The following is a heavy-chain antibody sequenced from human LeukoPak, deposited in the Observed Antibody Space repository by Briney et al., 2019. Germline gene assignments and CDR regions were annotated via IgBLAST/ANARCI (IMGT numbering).Heavy chain of an antibody. J-gene: IGHJ4*02. CDR1: GLTFSSYA. CDR2: ISDNGGST. V-gene: IGHV3-23*01. D-gene: IGHD6-6*01. CDR3: ARGGHTSSSWRNFFDH. Sequence: GGSLRLSCAASGLTFSSYAMSWVRQAPGKGLEWVSLISDNGGSTYYADFVKGRFTLSRDNSKNTVYLQMHSLRAEDTAVYYCARGGHTSSSWRNFFDHWGQGTLVTVSS.